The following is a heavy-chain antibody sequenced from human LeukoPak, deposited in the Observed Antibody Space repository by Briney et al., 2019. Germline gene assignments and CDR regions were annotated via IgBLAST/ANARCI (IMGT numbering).Heavy chain of an antibody. D-gene: IGHD3-3*01. J-gene: IGHJ4*02. CDR2: IYDSGTT. V-gene: IGHV4-39*01. CDR3: ARHNRVVIPFDY. Sequence: SETLSLTCSVSGGSISGALYSRVWIRQTPGKGLEWIGTIYDSGTTYYNPSLKSRVTISVDTSKNQFSLKLSSVTAADTAVYYCARHNRVVIPFDYWGQGTLVTVSS. CDR1: GGSISGALYS.